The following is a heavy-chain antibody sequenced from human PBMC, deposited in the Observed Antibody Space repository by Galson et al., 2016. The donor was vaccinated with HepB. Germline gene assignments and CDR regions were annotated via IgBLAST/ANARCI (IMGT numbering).Heavy chain of an antibody. CDR2: IHYSGST. CDR1: GGSIISGDHY. D-gene: IGHD6-6*01. V-gene: IGHV4-31*03. J-gene: IGHJ6*04. Sequence: TLSLTCTVSGGSIISGDHYWSWIRQHPGKGLEWIGHIHYSGSTDFNPSLERRLPMSLDSPKNQFSLKVRSMTAADTAVYYCAREGGAVRLPDVWGKGTTVTVSS. CDR3: AREGGAVRLPDV.